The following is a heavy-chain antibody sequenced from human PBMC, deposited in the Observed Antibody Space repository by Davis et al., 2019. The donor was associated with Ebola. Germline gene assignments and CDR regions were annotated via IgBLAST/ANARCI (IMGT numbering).Heavy chain of an antibody. Sequence: MPSETLSLTCTVSGGSISSGDYYWSWIRQPPGKGLECIGYIYYSGSTYCNPSLKSRVTISVDTSKNQFSLKLSSVTAADTAVYYCARARGGPTFYDFWNGYSEDLFDPWGQGTLVTVSS. J-gene: IGHJ5*02. CDR1: GGSISSGDYY. CDR3: ARARGGPTFYDFWNGYSEDLFDP. D-gene: IGHD3-3*01. CDR2: IYYSGST. V-gene: IGHV4-30-4*01.